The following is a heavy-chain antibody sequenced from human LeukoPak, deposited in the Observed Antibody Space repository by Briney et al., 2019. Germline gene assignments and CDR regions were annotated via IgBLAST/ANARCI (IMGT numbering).Heavy chain of an antibody. Sequence: GASVKVSCKASGGTFSSYAISWVRQAPGQGLEWMGGIIPIFGTANYAQKFQGRVTMTRDTSTSTVYMELSSLRSEDTAVYYCAREGDTAVLGYWGQGTLVTVSS. D-gene: IGHD5-18*01. J-gene: IGHJ4*02. CDR1: GGTFSSYA. CDR3: AREGDTAVLGY. V-gene: IGHV1-69*05. CDR2: IIPIFGTA.